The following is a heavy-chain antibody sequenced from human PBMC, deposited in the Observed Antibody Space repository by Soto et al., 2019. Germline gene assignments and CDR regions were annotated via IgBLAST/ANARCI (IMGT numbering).Heavy chain of an antibody. CDR2: IIPIFGTA. CDR1: GGTFSSYA. D-gene: IGHD3-22*01. J-gene: IGHJ6*02. V-gene: IGHV1-69*06. Sequence: ASVKVSCKASGGTFSSYAISWVRQAPGQGLEWMGGIIPIFGTAIYAQKFQGRVTMTEDTSTDTAYMELSSLRSEDTAVYYCATGGYDSSGYYSARYYGMDVWGQGTTVTVSS. CDR3: ATGGYDSSGYYSARYYGMDV.